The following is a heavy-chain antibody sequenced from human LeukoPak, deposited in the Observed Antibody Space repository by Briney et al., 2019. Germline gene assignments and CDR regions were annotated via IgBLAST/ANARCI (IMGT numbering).Heavy chain of an antibody. Sequence: GGSLRLSCVASGFPFSSYWMNWARQAPGKGLEWVASINHNGNVNYYVDSVKGRFTISRDNAKNSLYLQMSNLRAEDTAVYFCARGGGLDVWGQGATVTVSS. CDR3: ARGGGLDV. D-gene: IGHD3-16*01. J-gene: IGHJ6*02. CDR2: INHNGNVN. V-gene: IGHV3-7*03. CDR1: GFPFSSYW.